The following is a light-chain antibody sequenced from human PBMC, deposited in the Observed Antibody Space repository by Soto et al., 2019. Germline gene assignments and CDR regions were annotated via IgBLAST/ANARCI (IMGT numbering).Light chain of an antibody. Sequence: DIQMTESPFTLSASVGDRVTITCRASQSISTWLAWYQQRVGRAPRLLIYAASSLDDGVPSRFSGSGSGTDFTLTISSLQPDDFATYYCQHYNSYSEAFGQGTKVDI. CDR2: AAS. CDR1: QSISTW. CDR3: QHYNSYSEA. J-gene: IGKJ1*01. V-gene: IGKV1-5*01.